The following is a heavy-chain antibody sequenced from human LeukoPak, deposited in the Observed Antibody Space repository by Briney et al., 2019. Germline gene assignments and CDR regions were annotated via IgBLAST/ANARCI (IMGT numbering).Heavy chain of an antibody. CDR1: GGSISSYY. V-gene: IGHV4-4*07. CDR2: IYTSGST. Sequence: SETLSLTCTVSGGSISSYYWSWIRQPAGKGLEWIGRIYTSGSTNYNPSLKSRVTMSVDTSKNQFSLKLSSVTAADTAVYYCAKKYQAGYYYDSSGYSWGQGTMVTVSS. J-gene: IGHJ3*01. D-gene: IGHD3-22*01. CDR3: AKKYQAGYYYDSSGYS.